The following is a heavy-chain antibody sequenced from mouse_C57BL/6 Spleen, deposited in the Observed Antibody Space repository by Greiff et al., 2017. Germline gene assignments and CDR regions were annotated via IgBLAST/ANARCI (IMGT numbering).Heavy chain of an antibody. CDR3: ARRSGYDAMDY. D-gene: IGHD3-2*02. CDR1: GYAFSSSW. Sequence: QVQLQQSGPELVKPGASVKISCKASGYAFSSSWMNWVKQRPGKGLEWIGRIYPGDGDTNYNGKFKGKATLTADKSSSTAYRQLSSLTSEDSAVYFCARRSGYDAMDYWGQGTSVTVSS. J-gene: IGHJ4*01. V-gene: IGHV1-82*01. CDR2: IYPGDGDT.